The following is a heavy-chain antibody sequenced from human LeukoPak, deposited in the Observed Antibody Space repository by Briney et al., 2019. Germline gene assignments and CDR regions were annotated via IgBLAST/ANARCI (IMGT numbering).Heavy chain of an antibody. J-gene: IGHJ4*02. V-gene: IGHV1-18*01. CDR3: ARGTNYDF. CDR1: GYTFTTFD. CDR2: ISTYNGKT. D-gene: IGHD1-26*01. Sequence: ASLKVSCKASGYTFTTFDISWVRQAPGQGLECRGWISTYNGKTDYAQKVQGRVTVTTDTSTSTAYMELRSLRSDDTAVYYCARGTNYDFWGQGTLVSVSS.